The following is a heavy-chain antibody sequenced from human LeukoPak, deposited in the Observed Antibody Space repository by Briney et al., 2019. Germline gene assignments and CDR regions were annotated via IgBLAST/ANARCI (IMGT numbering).Heavy chain of an antibody. CDR3: AREGGVVPAAIVPAFDI. Sequence: SVKLSCTASGGTFSSYANSWVRQAPGQGLEWMGGIIPIFGTANYAQKFQGRVTITADESTSTAYMELSSLRSEDTAVYYCAREGGVVPAAIVPAFDIWGQGTMVTVSS. J-gene: IGHJ3*02. D-gene: IGHD2-2*02. CDR1: GGTFSSYA. CDR2: IIPIFGTA. V-gene: IGHV1-69*01.